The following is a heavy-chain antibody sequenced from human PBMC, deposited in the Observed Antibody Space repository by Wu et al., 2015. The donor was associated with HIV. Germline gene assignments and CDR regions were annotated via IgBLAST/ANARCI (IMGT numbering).Heavy chain of an antibody. CDR2: INANSGRT. D-gene: IGHD3-9*01. J-gene: IGHJ5*02. CDR3: ARGDRFYAILTGYSKNWFDP. V-gene: IGHV1-2*02. CDR1: GYTFTDYN. Sequence: QVQLVQSGAEMKKPGASVKVSCTASGYTFTDYNVHWVRQVPGQGLQWMGNINANSGRTNYAENFQGRVAMTRDTSVNTVYLELETLTSDDTALYFCARGDRFYAILTGYSKNWFDPWGQGTLVTSP.